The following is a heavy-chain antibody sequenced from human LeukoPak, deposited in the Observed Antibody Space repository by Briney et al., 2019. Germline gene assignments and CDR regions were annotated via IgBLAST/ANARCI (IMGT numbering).Heavy chain of an antibody. CDR1: GASFSGYY. CDR3: ARDREQQLVRFYNAFDI. CDR2: INHSGST. D-gene: IGHD6-13*01. V-gene: IGHV4-34*01. Sequence: PSATLSLTCAVYGASFSGYYWSWIRQPPGKGLEWLGEINHSGSTNYNPSLKSRVTISVDTSKNQFSLKLRSVTAADTAVYYCARDREQQLVRFYNAFDIWGQGTMVTVSS. J-gene: IGHJ3*02.